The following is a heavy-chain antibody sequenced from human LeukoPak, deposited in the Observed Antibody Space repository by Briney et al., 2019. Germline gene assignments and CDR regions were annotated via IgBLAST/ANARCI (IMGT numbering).Heavy chain of an antibody. Sequence: ASETLSLTCTVSGGSISISSYYWGWVRQSPGGGLEWIGSITYSGNTYYNPSLKSRVTISVDTSNNQFSLQLYTVTAADTAVYFCARYGHNHFYDYWGQGTLVTVSS. J-gene: IGHJ4*02. CDR2: ITYSGNT. CDR1: GGSISISSYY. D-gene: IGHD3-10*01. CDR3: ARYGHNHFYDY. V-gene: IGHV4-39*01.